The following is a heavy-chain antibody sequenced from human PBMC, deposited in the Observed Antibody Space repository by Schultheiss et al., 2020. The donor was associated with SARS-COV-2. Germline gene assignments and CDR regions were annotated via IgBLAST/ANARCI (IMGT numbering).Heavy chain of an antibody. CDR3: ARATAVAGTEFGGFDY. V-gene: IGHV4-59*12. CDR1: GGSISSYY. D-gene: IGHD6-19*01. CDR2: IYYSGST. Sequence: SQTLSLTCTVSGGSISSYYWSWIRQPAGKGLEWIGYIYYSGSTYYNPSLKSLVTISVDTSKNQFSLKLSSVTAADTAVYYCARATAVAGTEFGGFDYWGQGTLVTVSS. J-gene: IGHJ4*02.